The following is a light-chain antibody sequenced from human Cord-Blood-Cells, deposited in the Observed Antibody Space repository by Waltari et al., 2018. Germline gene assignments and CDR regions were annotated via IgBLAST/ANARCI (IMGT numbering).Light chain of an antibody. Sequence: NFMLTQPHSVSESPGKTVTISCTRSSGSIASNYVQWYQQRPGSAPTTVIYEDNPRPSGVPDRFSGSIDSSSNSASLTISGLKTEDEADYYCQSYDSSNLWVFGGGTKLTVL. J-gene: IGLJ3*02. CDR3: QSYDSSNLWV. CDR2: EDN. V-gene: IGLV6-57*03. CDR1: SGSIASNY.